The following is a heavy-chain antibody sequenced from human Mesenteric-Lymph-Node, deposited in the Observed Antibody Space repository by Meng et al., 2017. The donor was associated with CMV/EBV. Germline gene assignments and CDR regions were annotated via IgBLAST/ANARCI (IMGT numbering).Heavy chain of an antibody. CDR3: ARRGNYDSDYSEY. CDR2: VHHSGTT. V-gene: IGHV4-39*01. CDR1: CDSTSNSTYD. J-gene: IGHJ4*02. Sequence: QLHRQGRGPGLGNPSETLPPSCIVSCDSTSNSTYDWTWIRQPPGKGLEWIGSVHHSGTTYYNPSLKGRLTISVDTSANLFSLRLTTVTAADTATYYCARRGNYDSDYSEYWGQGTLVTVSS. D-gene: IGHD3-22*01.